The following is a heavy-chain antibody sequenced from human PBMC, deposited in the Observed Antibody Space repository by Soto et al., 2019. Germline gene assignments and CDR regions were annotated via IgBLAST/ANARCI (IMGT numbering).Heavy chain of an antibody. CDR1: GFTFSSYW. CDR2: IKQDGSEK. D-gene: IGHD5-12*01. CDR3: ARAFYSGYDWFDY. J-gene: IGHJ4*02. Sequence: GGSLRLSCAASGFTFSSYWMSWVRQAPGKGLEWVANIKQDGSEKYYVDSVKGRFTISRDNAKNSLYLQINSLRADDTAVYYCARAFYSGYDWFDYWGQGTLVTVSS. V-gene: IGHV3-7*05.